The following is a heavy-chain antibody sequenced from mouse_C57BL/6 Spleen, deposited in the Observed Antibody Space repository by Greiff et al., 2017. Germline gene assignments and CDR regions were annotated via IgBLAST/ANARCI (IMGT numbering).Heavy chain of an antibody. CDR2: INPNNGGT. J-gene: IGHJ3*01. Sequence: EVQLQQSGPELVKPGASVKMSCKASGYTFTDYNMHWVKQSHGKSLEWIGYINPNNGGTSYNQKFKGKATLTVNKSSSTAYMELRSLTSEDSAVYYCARVGDYDGAWFAYWGQGTLVTVSA. D-gene: IGHD2-4*01. CDR3: ARVGDYDGAWFAY. CDR1: GYTFTDYN. V-gene: IGHV1-22*01.